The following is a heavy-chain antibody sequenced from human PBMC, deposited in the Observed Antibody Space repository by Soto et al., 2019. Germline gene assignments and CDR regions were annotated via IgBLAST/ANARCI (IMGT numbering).Heavy chain of an antibody. J-gene: IGHJ5*02. V-gene: IGHV4-31*03. CDR2: IYYSGST. Sequence: PSETLSLTCSVFGGSISSSSHYWGWIRQDPGKGLEWIGYIYYSGSTYYNPSLKSRVTISVDTSKNQFSLKLSSVTAADTAVYYCASHPAFSWGQGTLVTVSS. D-gene: IGHD2-15*01. CDR3: ASHPAFS. CDR1: GGSISSSSHY.